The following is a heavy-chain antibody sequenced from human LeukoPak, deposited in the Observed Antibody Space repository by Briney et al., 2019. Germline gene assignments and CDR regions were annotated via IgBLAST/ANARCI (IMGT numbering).Heavy chain of an antibody. V-gene: IGHV4-59*01. D-gene: IGHD1-1*01. CDR1: GGSISSYY. CDR2: IQYSGST. CDR3: ARVSWFPGTSYYYMDV. Sequence: SETLSLTCTVSGGSISSYYWSWIRQPPGKGLEWIGYIQYSGSTNYNPSLRSRVTISVDTTNNQFSLQLSSVTAVDTAVYYCARVSWFPGTSYYYMDVWGKGTTVTVSS. J-gene: IGHJ6*03.